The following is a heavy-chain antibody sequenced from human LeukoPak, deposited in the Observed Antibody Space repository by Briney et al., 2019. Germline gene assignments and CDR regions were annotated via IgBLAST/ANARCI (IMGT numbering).Heavy chain of an antibody. Sequence: SQTLSLTCTVSGGSISSGDYYWSWIRQPPGKGLEWIGYIYYSGSTYYNPSLKSRVTISVDTSKNQFSLKLSSVTAADTAVYYCARGSYGSGSYYVDYWGQGPLVTVSS. V-gene: IGHV4-30-4*01. CDR1: GGSISSGDYY. D-gene: IGHD3-10*01. J-gene: IGHJ4*02. CDR3: ARGSYGSGSYYVDY. CDR2: IYYSGST.